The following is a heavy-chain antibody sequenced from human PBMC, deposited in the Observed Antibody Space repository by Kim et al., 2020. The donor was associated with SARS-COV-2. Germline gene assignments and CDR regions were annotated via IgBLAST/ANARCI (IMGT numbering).Heavy chain of an antibody. D-gene: IGHD3-9*01. V-gene: IGHV3-23*03. J-gene: IGHJ4*02. CDR3: SKGGGNLEWLPEDY. CDR1: GFTFSSYA. Sequence: GGSLRLSCAASGFTFSSYAMSWVRQAPGKGLEWVAVIYSGGSSTYYADSVKGRFTISRDNSKNTLYLQMNSLRADDTAVYYFSKGGGNLEWLPEDYWGQG. CDR2: IYSGGSST.